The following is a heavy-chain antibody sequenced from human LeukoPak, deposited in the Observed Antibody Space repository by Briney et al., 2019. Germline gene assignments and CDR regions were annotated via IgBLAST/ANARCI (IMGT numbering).Heavy chain of an antibody. CDR1: GFTFSSYA. Sequence: PGGSLRLSCAASGFTFSSYAMSWVRQAPGKGLEWVSAISGSGGSTYYADSVKGRFTISRDNSKNTLYLQMNSLRAEDTAVYYCAKVPLVRYRSYYFDYWGQGTLVTVSS. V-gene: IGHV3-23*01. D-gene: IGHD3-9*01. J-gene: IGHJ4*02. CDR2: ISGSGGST. CDR3: AKVPLVRYRSYYFDY.